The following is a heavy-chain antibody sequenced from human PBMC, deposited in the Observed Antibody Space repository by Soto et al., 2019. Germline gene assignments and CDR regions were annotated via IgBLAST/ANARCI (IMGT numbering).Heavy chain of an antibody. CDR3: ARDVVVGATTGLGDYYYYYGMDV. J-gene: IGHJ6*02. Sequence: QVQLVESGGGVVQPGRSLRLSCAASGFTFRSYVMHWVRQAPGKGLEWVAVIWYHGNDKFYADSVKGRFTISRDNSKNTLYLQMNSLRAEDTAVYYCARDVVVGATTGLGDYYYYYGMDVWGQGTTVTVSS. CDR2: IWYHGNDK. CDR1: GFTFRSYV. D-gene: IGHD1-26*01. V-gene: IGHV3-33*01.